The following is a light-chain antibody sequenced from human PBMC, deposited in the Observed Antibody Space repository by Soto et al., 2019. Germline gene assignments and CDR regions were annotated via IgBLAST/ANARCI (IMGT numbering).Light chain of an antibody. Sequence: EGVLTQSPATLSLSPGERATLSCRTSQSISTYLAWYQQKPGQAPRSLIYDASRRATGIPARFSGSGSGTDFTLTISSLEPEDFAVYYCQQRCKWPPPFGGGTKVEI. CDR1: QSISTY. CDR2: DAS. J-gene: IGKJ4*01. CDR3: QQRCKWPPP. V-gene: IGKV3-11*01.